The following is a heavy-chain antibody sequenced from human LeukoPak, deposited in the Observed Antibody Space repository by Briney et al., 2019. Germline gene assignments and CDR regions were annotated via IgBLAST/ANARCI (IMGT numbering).Heavy chain of an antibody. J-gene: IGHJ4*02. Sequence: GGSLRLSCATSGFTLSSYAMHWVRQAPGKGLEWVAVISHDGTNKYYADSVKGRLTISRDNSKNTLYLQMKSLRTEDTAVYYCARDQGWDDFWKGFDYWGQGTLVTVSS. CDR1: GFTLSSYA. CDR3: ARDQGWDDFWKGFDY. V-gene: IGHV3-30*04. CDR2: ISHDGTNK. D-gene: IGHD3-3*01.